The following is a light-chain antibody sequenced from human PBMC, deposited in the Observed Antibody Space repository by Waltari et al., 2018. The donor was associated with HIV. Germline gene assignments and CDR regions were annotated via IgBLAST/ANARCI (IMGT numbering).Light chain of an antibody. J-gene: IGKJ1*01. V-gene: IGKV4-1*01. CDR2: WAS. CDR3: QKYYNTLWT. Sequence: DIVMTQSPDSLAVSLGERATINCKSSQSLLYSSNTKNFLAWDQQKPRQPPKLLIYWASIRASGVPDRFSASGAGTDFTLTINSLQAEDVAVYYCQKYYNTLWTFGQGTKVEIK. CDR1: QSLLYSSNTKNF.